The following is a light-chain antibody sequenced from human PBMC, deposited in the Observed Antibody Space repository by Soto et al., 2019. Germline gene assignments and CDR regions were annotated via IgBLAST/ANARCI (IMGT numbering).Light chain of an antibody. Sequence: EVVLTQSPGTLSLSPGERATLSCRGSQSINNNYLAWYQQRPGQAPRLLIYGSSDRATGIPDRFSGSGSGTDLTLTISRLEHEDFAVYYCHQYGSSPPYTFGQGTKLEI. CDR3: HQYGSSPPYT. CDR2: GSS. J-gene: IGKJ2*01. V-gene: IGKV3-20*01. CDR1: QSINNNY.